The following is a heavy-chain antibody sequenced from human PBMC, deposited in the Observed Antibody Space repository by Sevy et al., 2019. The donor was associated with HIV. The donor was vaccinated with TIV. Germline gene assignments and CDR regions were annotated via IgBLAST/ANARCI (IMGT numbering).Heavy chain of an antibody. Sequence: SETLSLTCTVSGGSISSYYWSWIRQPPGKGLEWIGYIYYSGSTNYNPSLKSRVTISVDTSKNQFSLKLGSVTAADTAVYYCARGGSGWQEDYYYYGMDVWGQGTTVTVSS. CDR3: ARGGSGWQEDYYYYGMDV. J-gene: IGHJ6*02. V-gene: IGHV4-59*01. D-gene: IGHD6-19*01. CDR2: IYYSGST. CDR1: GGSISSYY.